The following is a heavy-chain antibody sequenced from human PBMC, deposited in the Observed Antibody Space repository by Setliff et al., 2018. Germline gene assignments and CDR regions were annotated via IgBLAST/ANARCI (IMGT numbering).Heavy chain of an antibody. CDR2: INAGNGNT. CDR3: ARDTYIGDFWSGYYIQGRFDP. V-gene: IGHV1-3*01. J-gene: IGHJ5*02. CDR1: GYTFTNYA. D-gene: IGHD3-3*01. Sequence: ASVKVSCKASGYTFTNYAIHWVRQAPGQRLERMGWINAGNGNTKYSQKFQGRVTITRDTSASTAYMELSSLRSEDTAVYYCARDTYIGDFWSGYYIQGRFDPWGQGTLVTVSS.